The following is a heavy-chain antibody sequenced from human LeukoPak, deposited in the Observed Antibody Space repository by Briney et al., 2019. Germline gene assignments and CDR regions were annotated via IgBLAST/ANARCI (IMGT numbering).Heavy chain of an antibody. CDR3: ARDLRGIAARPYYFDY. D-gene: IGHD6-6*01. J-gene: IGHJ4*02. CDR2: VSSSGNSYI. Sequence: PGGSLRLSCAASGFTFSSYSMNWVRQAPGKGLEWVSSVSSSGNSYIYYADSVKGRFTISRDNAKNSLYLQMNSLRAEDTAVYYCARDLRGIAARPYYFDYWGQGTLVTVSS. CDR1: GFTFSSYS. V-gene: IGHV3-21*01.